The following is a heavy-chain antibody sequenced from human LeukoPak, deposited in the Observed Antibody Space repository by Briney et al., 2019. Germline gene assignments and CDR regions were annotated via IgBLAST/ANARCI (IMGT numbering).Heavy chain of an antibody. Sequence: PGGSLRLSCAASGFTFSSYEMNWVRQAPGKGLEWVSYISSSGSTIYYADSVKGRFIISRDNAKNSLYLQMNSLRAEDTAVYYCARVWDYYGSGSYFDYWGQGTLVTVSS. CDR1: GFTFSSYE. CDR2: ISSSGSTI. J-gene: IGHJ4*02. D-gene: IGHD3-10*01. V-gene: IGHV3-48*03. CDR3: ARVWDYYGSGSYFDY.